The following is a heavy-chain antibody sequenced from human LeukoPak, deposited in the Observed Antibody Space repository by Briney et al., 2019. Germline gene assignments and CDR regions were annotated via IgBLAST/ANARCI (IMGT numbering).Heavy chain of an antibody. D-gene: IGHD5-18*01. CDR1: GVTFSRYS. CDR2: IIDIGRSK. CDR3: VKGEIPEGTERGYSDALFAY. Sequence: GRCLSLSCAPSGVTFSRYSMSCVRAAPGRGRECGSGIIDIGRSKFYIDSLKGQFITSRNNSKNTLSLQTNGLRAEDTAVYYCVKGEIPEGTERGYSDALFAYWGPGTLVTVSS. J-gene: IGHJ4*01. V-gene: IGHV3-23*01.